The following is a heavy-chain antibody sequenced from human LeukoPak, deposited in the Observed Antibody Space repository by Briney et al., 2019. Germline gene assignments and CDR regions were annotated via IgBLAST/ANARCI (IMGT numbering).Heavy chain of an antibody. D-gene: IGHD1-7*01. CDR3: ASLTGTTSHYYYGMDV. J-gene: IGHJ6*02. Sequence: GASAKVSCTVSGYTLTELSMHWVRQAPGKGLEWMGGFDPEDGETIYAQKFQGRVTMTEDTSTDTAYMELSSLRSEDTAVYYCASLTGTTSHYYYGMDVWGQGTTVTVSS. CDR1: GYTLTELS. CDR2: FDPEDGET. V-gene: IGHV1-24*01.